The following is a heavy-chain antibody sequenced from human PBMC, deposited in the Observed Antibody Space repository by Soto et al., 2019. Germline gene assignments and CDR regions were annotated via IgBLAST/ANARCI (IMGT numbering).Heavy chain of an antibody. CDR2: ISAYNGNT. Sequence: ASVKVSCKASGYTFTSYGISWVRQAPGQGLEWMGWISAYNGNTNYAQKLQGRVTMTTDTSTSTAYMELRSLRSDDTAVYYCARWVVATIDDSDAFDIWGQGTMVTVS. D-gene: IGHD5-12*01. CDR3: ARWVVATIDDSDAFDI. J-gene: IGHJ3*02. CDR1: GYTFTSYG. V-gene: IGHV1-18*01.